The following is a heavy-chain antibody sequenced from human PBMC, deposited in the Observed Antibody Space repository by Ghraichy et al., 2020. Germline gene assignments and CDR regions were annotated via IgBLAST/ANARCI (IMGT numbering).Heavy chain of an antibody. Sequence: SETLSLTCAVYGGSFSGYYWSWIRQPPGKGLEWIGEINHSGSTNYNPSLKSRVTISVDTSKNQFSLKLSSVTAADTAVYYCASRLWQQLRRPRAFDYWGXXXLVTXSS. CDR2: INHSGST. V-gene: IGHV4-34*01. D-gene: IGHD6-13*01. CDR3: ASRLWQQLRRPRAFDY. J-gene: IGHJ4*01. CDR1: GGSFSGYY.